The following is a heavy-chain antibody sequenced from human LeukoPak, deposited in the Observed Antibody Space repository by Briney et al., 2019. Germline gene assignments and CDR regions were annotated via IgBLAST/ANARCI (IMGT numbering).Heavy chain of an antibody. CDR3: ARLRWDTVWRYFDY. CDR2: IYTSGST. J-gene: IGHJ4*02. V-gene: IGHV4-4*09. Sequence: SETLSLTCAVSGASISGSYWSWIRQPPGKGLEWIGYIYTSGSTNYNPSLKSRVTISVDTSKNQFSLKLSSVTAADTAVYYCARLRWDTVWRYFDYWGQGTLVTVSS. CDR1: GASISGSY. D-gene: IGHD5-18*01.